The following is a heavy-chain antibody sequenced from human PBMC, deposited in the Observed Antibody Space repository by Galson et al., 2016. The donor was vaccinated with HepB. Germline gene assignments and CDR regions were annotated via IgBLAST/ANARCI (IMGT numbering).Heavy chain of an antibody. CDR2: ISGSGGST. Sequence: SLRLSCEASGFTLSNYWMSWIRQAPGKGLEWVSGISGSGGSTYYADSVKGRFTISRDQSNNTLHLQMNSLRAEDTAIYFCAKDISALVLPAAIDYWGQGTLVTVSS. J-gene: IGHJ4*02. D-gene: IGHD2-2*02. V-gene: IGHV3-23*01. CDR3: AKDISALVLPAAIDY. CDR1: GFTLSNYW.